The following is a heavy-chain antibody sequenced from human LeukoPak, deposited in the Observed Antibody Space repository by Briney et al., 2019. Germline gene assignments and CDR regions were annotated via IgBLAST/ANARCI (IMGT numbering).Heavy chain of an antibody. CDR1: GYTFTSYG. V-gene: IGHV1-18*01. D-gene: IGHD2-15*01. CDR2: ISAYNGNT. Sequence: ASVKVSCKASGYTFTSYGISWVRQAPGQGLEWMGWISAYNGNTNYAQKLQGRVTMTTDTSTSTAYMELRSLRSDDTGVYYCARDKAHCSGGSCYSDEYYYYYGMDVWGQGTTVTVSS. CDR3: ARDKAHCSGGSCYSDEYYYYYGMDV. J-gene: IGHJ6*02.